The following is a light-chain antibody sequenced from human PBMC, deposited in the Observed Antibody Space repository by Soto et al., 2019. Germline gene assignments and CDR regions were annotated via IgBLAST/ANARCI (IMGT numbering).Light chain of an antibody. CDR3: KQSYNIPRT. Sequence: DILMTQSPSSLSSSVGDRVTITCRASQSISNYLNWYQQKPGKAPNLLIYAAYTLQSGVQSRFSGGGSGTDFTLTIRSLQPEDFATYYCKQSYNIPRTFGQGTRLEIK. V-gene: IGKV1-39*01. J-gene: IGKJ5*01. CDR1: QSISNY. CDR2: AAY.